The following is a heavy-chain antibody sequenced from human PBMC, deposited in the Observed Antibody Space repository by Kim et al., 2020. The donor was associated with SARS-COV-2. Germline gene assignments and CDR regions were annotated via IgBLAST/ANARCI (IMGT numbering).Heavy chain of an antibody. CDR3: ARDVGDSSGWYYFDY. Sequence: GGSLRLSCAASGFTFSSYAMHWVRQAPGKGLEWVAVISYDGSNKYYADSVKGRFTISRDNSKNTLYLQMNSLRAEDTAVYYCARDVGDSSGWYYFDYWGQGTLVTVSS. V-gene: IGHV3-30*04. J-gene: IGHJ4*02. D-gene: IGHD6-19*01. CDR1: GFTFSSYA. CDR2: ISYDGSNK.